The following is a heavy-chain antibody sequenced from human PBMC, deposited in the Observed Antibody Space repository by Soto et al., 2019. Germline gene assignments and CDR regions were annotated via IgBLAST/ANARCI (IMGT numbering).Heavy chain of an antibody. V-gene: IGHV4-4*02. D-gene: IGHD4-4*01. CDR3: AVRSAGHNWLDP. CDR2: VYHSGST. Sequence: QVQLQESGPGPVKPSGTLSLICAVSGGSIRTTYWWSWVRQPPGKGLEWIGEVYHSGSTNYNPSLKSRVAISVDTSNHQFSLELSSVTAADTAIYFCAVRSAGHNWLDPWGQGTLVTVSS. CDR1: GGSIRTTYW. J-gene: IGHJ5*02.